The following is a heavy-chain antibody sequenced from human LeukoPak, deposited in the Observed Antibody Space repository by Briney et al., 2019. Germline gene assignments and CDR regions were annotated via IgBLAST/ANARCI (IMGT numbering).Heavy chain of an antibody. CDR1: GFTFSNSW. J-gene: IGHJ4*02. D-gene: IGHD5-18*01. CDR3: ARGGGYSYGSFDY. V-gene: IGHV3-74*01. CDR2: INRDGSST. Sequence: PGGSLRLSCAASGFTFSNSWMHWVRQAPGKGLVWVSHINRDGSSTSYADSVKGRFTISRDNAKNTLYLQMNSLRAEDTAVYYCARGGGYSYGSFDYWGQGTLVTVSS.